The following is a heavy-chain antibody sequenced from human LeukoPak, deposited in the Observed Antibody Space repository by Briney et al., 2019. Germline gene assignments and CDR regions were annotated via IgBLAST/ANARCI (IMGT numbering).Heavy chain of an antibody. V-gene: IGHV1-69*13. CDR2: IIPIFGTA. Sequence: SVKVSCKASGGTFSSYAISWVRQAPGQGLEWMGGIIPIFGTANYAQKFQGRVTITADESTSTAYMELSSLRSEDTAVYYCARGQLQVQDYDFWSGYPPFDYWGQGTLVTVSS. J-gene: IGHJ4*02. CDR3: ARGQLQVQDYDFWSGYPPFDY. D-gene: IGHD3-3*01. CDR1: GGTFSSYA.